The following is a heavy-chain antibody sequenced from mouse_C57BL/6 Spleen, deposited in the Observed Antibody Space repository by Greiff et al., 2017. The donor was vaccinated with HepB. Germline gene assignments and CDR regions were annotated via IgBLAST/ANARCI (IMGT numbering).Heavy chain of an antibody. CDR1: GYTFTSYW. D-gene: IGHD1-1*01. CDR3: ARSYYGSKYYFDY. CDR2: IDPSDSYT. V-gene: IGHV1-59*01. J-gene: IGHJ2*01. Sequence: QVQLQQPGAELVRPGTSVKLSCKASGYTFTSYWMHWVKQRPGQGLEWIGVIDPSDSYTNYNHKFKGKATLTVDTSSSPAYMQLSSLTSEDSAVYYCARSYYGSKYYFDYGGQGTTLTVSS.